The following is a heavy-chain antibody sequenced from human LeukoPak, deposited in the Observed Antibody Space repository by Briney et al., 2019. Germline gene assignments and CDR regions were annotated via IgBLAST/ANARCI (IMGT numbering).Heavy chain of an antibody. D-gene: IGHD1-26*01. V-gene: IGHV4-59*01. J-gene: IGHJ4*02. Sequence: PSDTLSLTCTVSGGSISSYYWSWLRQPPGKGLEWIGYIYYSGSTNYNPSLKSRVTISVDTSKNQFSLKLSSVTAADTAVYYCARHMGSGSFIYFDYWGQGTLVTVSS. CDR3: ARHMGSGSFIYFDY. CDR1: GGSISSYY. CDR2: IYYSGST.